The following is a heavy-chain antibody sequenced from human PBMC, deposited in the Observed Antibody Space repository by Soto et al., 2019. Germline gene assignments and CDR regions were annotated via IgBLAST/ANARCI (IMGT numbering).Heavy chain of an antibody. D-gene: IGHD3-3*01. CDR1: GFTFDDYT. CDR2: ISWDGGST. J-gene: IGHJ4*02. Sequence: GGSLRLSCAASGFTFDDYTMHWVRQAPGKGLEWVSLISWDGGSTYYADSVKGRFTISRDNAKNSLYLQMNSLRTEDTALYYCARDTYYDFWSGYRPFGYWGQGTLVTVSS. V-gene: IGHV3-43*01. CDR3: ARDTYYDFWSGYRPFGY.